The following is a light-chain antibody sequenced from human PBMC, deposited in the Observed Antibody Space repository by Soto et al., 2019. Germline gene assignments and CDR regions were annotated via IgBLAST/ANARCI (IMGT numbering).Light chain of an antibody. J-gene: IGKJ1*01. CDR2: KAS. CDR3: QQYDSYSLRT. Sequence: DIQMTQSPSTLSASVGDRVTITCRASQTITTSLAWYQQKPGKAPKLLIYKASSLESGVPSRSSGSGSGTEFTLTISSLQPDDFATYYCQQYDSYSLRTFGQGTRVEI. V-gene: IGKV1-5*03. CDR1: QTITTS.